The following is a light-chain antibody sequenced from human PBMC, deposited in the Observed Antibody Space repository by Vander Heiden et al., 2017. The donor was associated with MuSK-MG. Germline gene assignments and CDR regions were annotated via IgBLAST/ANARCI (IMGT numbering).Light chain of an antibody. CDR2: EAS. Sequence: DIQLTQSPSTLSASVGDRVTITCRASQSISSWLAWYQQKPGKAPKLLIYEASGLESGVPSRFGGSGSGTEFTLTISSLQPDDFATYYCQQDNSYPWTVGQGTKVEIK. J-gene: IGKJ1*01. CDR3: QQDNSYPWT. CDR1: QSISSW. V-gene: IGKV1-5*03.